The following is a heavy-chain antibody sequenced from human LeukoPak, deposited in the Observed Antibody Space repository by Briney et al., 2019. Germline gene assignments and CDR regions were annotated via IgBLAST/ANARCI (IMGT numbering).Heavy chain of an antibody. D-gene: IGHD3-10*01. CDR1: GFTLSNYW. J-gene: IGHJ6*02. CDR2: VNSDGSNT. V-gene: IGHV3-74*01. Sequence: PGGSLRLSYAASGFTLSNYWMHWVRQAPGKGLVWVSRVNSDGSNTYYADSVKGRFTISRDNAKNTLYLQMNSLRAEDTAVYYCATPRGDYYYGMDVWGLGTTVTVSS. CDR3: ATPRGDYYYGMDV.